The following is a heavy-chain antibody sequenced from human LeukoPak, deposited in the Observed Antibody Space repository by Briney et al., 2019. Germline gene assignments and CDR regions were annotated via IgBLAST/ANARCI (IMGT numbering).Heavy chain of an antibody. D-gene: IGHD5-18*01. J-gene: IGHJ4*02. CDR2: INWNGGST. CDR3: AKAAYNYGPFDY. CDR1: GFTFDDYG. Sequence: PGGSLRLSCAASGFTFDDYGMSWVRQAPGKGLEWGSGINWNGGSTGYADSVKGRFTISRDNSKNTLYLKMNSLRAEDTAVYYCAKAAYNYGPFDYWGQGTLVLVSS. V-gene: IGHV3-20*04.